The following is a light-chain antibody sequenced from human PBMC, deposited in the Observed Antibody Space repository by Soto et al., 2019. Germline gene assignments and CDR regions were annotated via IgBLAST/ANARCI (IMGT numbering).Light chain of an antibody. CDR3: CSYAGFSTFV. CDR2: EIT. Sequence: QSALTQPASVSGSPGQSITISCTGTSSDVGNYNLVSWYQHHPGKAPKLMIYEITKRPSEISNRFSGSKSGNTASLTISGLQAEDEGDYYCCSYAGFSTFVFGSGTKVTVL. V-gene: IGLV2-23*02. CDR1: SSDVGNYNL. J-gene: IGLJ1*01.